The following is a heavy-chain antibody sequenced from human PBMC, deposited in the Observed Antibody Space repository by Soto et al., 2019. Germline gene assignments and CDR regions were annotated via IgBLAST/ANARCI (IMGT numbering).Heavy chain of an antibody. J-gene: IGHJ3*02. V-gene: IGHV3-30*18. CDR1: GFTFRNYG. D-gene: IGHD5-18*01. CDR3: AKGGGYSSGTNGAFDI. CDR2: ISDDGNNK. Sequence: HPGGSLRLSCAASGFTFRNYGMHWVRRAPGRGLEWVAVISDDGNNKYNAASVQGRFTISRDNSKNTLYLQMNSLRADDTAVYYCAKGGGYSSGTNGAFDIWGQGTMVTVSS.